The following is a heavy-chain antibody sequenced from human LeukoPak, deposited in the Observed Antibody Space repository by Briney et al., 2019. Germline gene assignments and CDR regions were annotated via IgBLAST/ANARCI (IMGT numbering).Heavy chain of an antibody. D-gene: IGHD5-24*01. Sequence: ASVKVSCKASGYTFTTYGISWLRQAPGQGLEWMGWISPYNGNTDYAQKVQGRVSMTTDTSTSTAYMELRSLRSDDTAVYYCARDKVEMATIFDYWGQGTLVTVSS. J-gene: IGHJ4*02. CDR1: GYTFTTYG. CDR3: ARDKVEMATIFDY. V-gene: IGHV1-18*01. CDR2: ISPYNGNT.